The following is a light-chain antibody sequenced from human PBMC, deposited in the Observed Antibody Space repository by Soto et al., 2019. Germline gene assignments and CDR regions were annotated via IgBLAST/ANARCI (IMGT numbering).Light chain of an antibody. CDR3: HHRGNGIT. J-gene: IGKJ5*01. CDR1: QSVSSS. V-gene: IGKV3-11*01. CDR2: DAS. Sequence: EGVLTQSPATLSFSPGDTATPSCGASQSVSSSLAWYQQKPGQAPRLLIYDASSRATGIPARFSGSGSGTDFTLTISSLEPEDFAVYYCHHRGNGITFGQGTRLEIK.